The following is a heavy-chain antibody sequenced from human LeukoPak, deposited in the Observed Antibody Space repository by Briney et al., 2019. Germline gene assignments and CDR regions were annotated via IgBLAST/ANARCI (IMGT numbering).Heavy chain of an antibody. D-gene: IGHD3-16*02. CDR2: IKSKTDGGTT. V-gene: IGHV3-15*01. CDR3: TTHFPTLPSHHNRLLSVL. Sequence: SGGSLRLSCAASGFTFSNAWMSWVRQAPGKGLEWVGRIKSKTDGGTTDYAAPVKGRFTISRDDSKNTLYLQMNSLKTEDTAVYYCTTHFPTLPSHHNRLLSVLWGQGTLVTVSS. CDR1: GFTFSNAW. J-gene: IGHJ4*02.